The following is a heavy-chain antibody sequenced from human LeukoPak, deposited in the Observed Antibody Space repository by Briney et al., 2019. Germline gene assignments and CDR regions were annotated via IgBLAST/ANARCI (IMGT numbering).Heavy chain of an antibody. CDR2: AYYRSKWYI. Sequence: SQTLSLTCAISGDGVYGSPAVWNWIRQSPSRGLEWLGRAYYRSKWYIDYAVSVKGRITITPDTSKNQFSLQLNSVTPEDTAVYYCARGAVRGGTNFDYWGQGTLVTVSS. V-gene: IGHV6-1*01. CDR1: GDGVYGSPAV. CDR3: ARGAVRGGTNFDY. J-gene: IGHJ4*02. D-gene: IGHD3-10*01.